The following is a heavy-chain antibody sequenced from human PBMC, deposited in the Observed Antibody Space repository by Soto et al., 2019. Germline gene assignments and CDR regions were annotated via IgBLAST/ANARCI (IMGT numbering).Heavy chain of an antibody. CDR3: ARARGGGSSWYVADY. CDR2: IIPIFGTA. Sequence: ASVKVSCKASGGTFSSYAISWVRQAPGQGLEWMGGIIPIFGTANYAQKFQGRVTITADESTSTAYMELSSLRSEDTAGYYCARARGGGSSWYVADYWGQGTLVTVSS. V-gene: IGHV1-69*13. J-gene: IGHJ4*02. CDR1: GGTFSSYA. D-gene: IGHD6-13*01.